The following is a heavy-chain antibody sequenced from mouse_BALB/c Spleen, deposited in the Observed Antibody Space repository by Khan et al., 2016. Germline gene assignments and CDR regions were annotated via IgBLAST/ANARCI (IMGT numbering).Heavy chain of an antibody. CDR1: GYSIPSHYS. CDR2: IQYSGST. Sequence: EVQLVESGPDLVKPSQSLSLTCTVTGYSIPSHYSWHWIRHFPGNKLEWMGYIQYSGSTNYNPSLKSRISITRDTSKKQFFLQLNSVTTEDTATYYCATSTSGYWYYFDYWGQGTTLTVSS. D-gene: IGHD3-1*01. J-gene: IGHJ2*01. V-gene: IGHV3-1*02. CDR3: ATSTSGYWYYFDY.